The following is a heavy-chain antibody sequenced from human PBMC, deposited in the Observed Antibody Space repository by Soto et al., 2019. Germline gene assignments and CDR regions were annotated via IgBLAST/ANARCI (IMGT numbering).Heavy chain of an antibody. J-gene: IGHJ4*02. D-gene: IGHD6-19*01. CDR3: ARSVEGHFDY. V-gene: IGHV3-48*02. CDR1: GFPFSIYS. Sequence: EVQLVESGGGLVQPGGSLRLTCVASGFPFSIYSMNWVRQAPGKGLEWSSYITSDTNTIKYAASVKGRLTISRDNAKNLVYLQMNSLRDEDTAVYFCARSVEGHFDYWGQGTVVTVSS. CDR2: ITSDTNTI.